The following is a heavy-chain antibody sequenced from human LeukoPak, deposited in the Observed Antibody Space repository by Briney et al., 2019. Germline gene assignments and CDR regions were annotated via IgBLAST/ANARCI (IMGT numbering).Heavy chain of an antibody. J-gene: IGHJ4*02. CDR2: ISAYNGNT. D-gene: IGHD1-26*01. CDR3: ARGAFEWELLPLDY. CDR1: GCTFTSYG. V-gene: IGHV1-18*01. Sequence: ASVKVSCKASGCTFTSYGISWVRRAPGQGLEWMGWISAYNGNTNYAQKLQGRVTMTTDTSTSTAYMELRSLRSDDTAVYYCARGAFEWELLPLDYWGQGTLVTVSS.